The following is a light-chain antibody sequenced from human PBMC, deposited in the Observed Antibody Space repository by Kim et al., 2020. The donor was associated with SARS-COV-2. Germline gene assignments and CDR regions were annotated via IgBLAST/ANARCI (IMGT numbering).Light chain of an antibody. Sequence: ALGQTVRITCLGDSLRKYPSSWYQQKPGQAPILVMHDKNNVRPSGVPDRYSGSNSGNTAFLTITGAQVEDEAAYYCGSRDNNGPGVFGGGTQLTVL. CDR2: DKN. V-gene: IGLV3-19*01. CDR1: SLRKYP. CDR3: GSRDNNGPGV. J-gene: IGLJ3*02.